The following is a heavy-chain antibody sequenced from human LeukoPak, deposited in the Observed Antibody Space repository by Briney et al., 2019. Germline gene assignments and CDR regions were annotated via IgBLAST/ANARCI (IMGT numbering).Heavy chain of an antibody. CDR3: TTGVVMSYFDY. V-gene: IGHV3-15*01. CDR2: IKNKTDGGTT. CDR1: GFTFSNAW. Sequence: GGSLRLSCAASGFTFSNAWMSWVRQAPGKGLEWVGRIKNKTDGGTTDYAAPVKGRFTISRDDSKNTLYLQMNSLKTEDTAVYYCTTGVVMSYFDYWGQGTLVTVSS. J-gene: IGHJ4*02. D-gene: IGHD3-3*01.